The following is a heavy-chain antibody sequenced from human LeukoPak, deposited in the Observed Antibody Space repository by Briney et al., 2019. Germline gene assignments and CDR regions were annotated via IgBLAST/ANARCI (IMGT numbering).Heavy chain of an antibody. V-gene: IGHV3-21*01. Sequence: GGSLRLSCAASGFTFSSYSMNWVRQAPGKGLEWVSSISSSSSYIYYADSVKGRFTISRDNAKNTLYLQMNSLRAEDTAVYYCARGPRGGITIFGVVQLDYWGQGTLVTVSS. J-gene: IGHJ4*02. CDR3: ARGPRGGITIFGVVQLDY. CDR2: ISSSSSYI. CDR1: GFTFSSYS. D-gene: IGHD3-3*01.